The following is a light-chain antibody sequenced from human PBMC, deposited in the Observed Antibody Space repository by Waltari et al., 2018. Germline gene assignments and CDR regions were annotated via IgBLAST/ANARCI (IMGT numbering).Light chain of an antibody. Sequence: QSALTQPASVSGSPGQSVSISCTGTSNDVGGYGYVSWYQQFPGKAPKLMIYEVSYRPSGVSSRFAGYKSGNTASLTISGLQAEDEAVYYCSSHTSTVPHVFGTGTKVTVV. CDR3: SSHTSTVPHV. V-gene: IGLV2-14*01. J-gene: IGLJ1*01. CDR2: EVS. CDR1: SNDVGGYGY.